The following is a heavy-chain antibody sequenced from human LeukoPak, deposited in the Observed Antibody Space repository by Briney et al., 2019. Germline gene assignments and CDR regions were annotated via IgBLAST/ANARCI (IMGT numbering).Heavy chain of an antibody. J-gene: IGHJ5*02. V-gene: IGHV1-46*01. D-gene: IGHD2-15*01. CDR3: ARGPVYCSGGSCPYNWFDP. CDR2: INPSGGST. CDR1: GYTFTSYY. Sequence: ASVKVSCKASGYTFTSYYMHWVRQAPGQGLEWMGIINPSGGSTSYAQKFQGRVTMTRDTSTSTVYVELSSLRSEDTAVYYCARGPVYCSGGSCPYNWFDPWGQGTLVTVSS.